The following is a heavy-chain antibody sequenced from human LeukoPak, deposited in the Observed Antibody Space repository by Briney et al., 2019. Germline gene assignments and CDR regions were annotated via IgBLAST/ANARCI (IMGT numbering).Heavy chain of an antibody. D-gene: IGHD6-13*01. Sequence: PGGSLRLSCAASGFIFSGYGMHWVRQAPGKGLQGVTFIRYEGSNKYYADSVKGRFTISRDNSKNTLYLQMNSLRVEDTAVYYCAKESDVAAAGIDYWGQGTLVTVSS. CDR1: GFIFSGYG. J-gene: IGHJ4*02. CDR3: AKESDVAAAGIDY. V-gene: IGHV3-30*02. CDR2: IRYEGSNK.